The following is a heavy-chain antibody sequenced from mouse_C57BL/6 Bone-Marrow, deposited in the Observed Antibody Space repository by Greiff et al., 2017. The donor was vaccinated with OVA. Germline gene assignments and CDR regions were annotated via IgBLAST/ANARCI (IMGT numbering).Heavy chain of an antibody. Sequence: QVQLQQSGAELARPGASVKLSCKASGYTFTSYGISWVKQRTGQGLEWIGKIYPRSGNTYYNEKFKGKATLTADKSSSTAYMELRSLTSEDSAVYFCANYYGSSHWYFDVWGTGTTVTVSS. V-gene: IGHV1-81*01. CDR2: IYPRSGNT. D-gene: IGHD1-1*01. CDR3: ANYYGSSHWYFDV. CDR1: GYTFTSYG. J-gene: IGHJ1*03.